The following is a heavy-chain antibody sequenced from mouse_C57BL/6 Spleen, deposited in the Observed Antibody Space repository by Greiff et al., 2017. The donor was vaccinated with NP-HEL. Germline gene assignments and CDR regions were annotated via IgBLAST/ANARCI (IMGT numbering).Heavy chain of an antibody. Sequence: EVHLVESGGGLVKPGGSLKLSCAASGFTFSDYGMHWVRQAPEKGLEWVAYISSGSSTIYYADTVKGRFTISRDNAKNTLFLQMTSLRSEDTAMYYCARVITTDPHYYAMDYWGQGTSVTVSS. J-gene: IGHJ4*01. CDR1: GFTFSDYG. D-gene: IGHD1-1*01. CDR3: ARVITTDPHYYAMDY. CDR2: ISSGSSTI. V-gene: IGHV5-17*01.